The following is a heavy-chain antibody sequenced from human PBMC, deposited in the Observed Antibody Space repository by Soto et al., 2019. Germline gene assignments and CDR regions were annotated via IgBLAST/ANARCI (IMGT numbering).Heavy chain of an antibody. CDR2: IIPILGIA. CDR3: ARAPGVTAILMSEGRGLDP. V-gene: IGHV1-69*02. J-gene: IGHJ5*02. CDR1: GGTFSSYT. Sequence: QVQLVQSGAEVKKPGSSVKVSCKASGGTFSSYTISWVRQAPGQGLEWMGRIIPILGIANYAQKFQGRVTITADKSTSTAYMELSSLRSEDTAVYYCARAPGVTAILMSEGRGLDPWGQGTLVTVSS. D-gene: IGHD2-21*02.